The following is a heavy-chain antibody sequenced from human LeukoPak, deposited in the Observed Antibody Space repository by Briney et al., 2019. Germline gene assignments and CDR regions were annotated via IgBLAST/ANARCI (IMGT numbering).Heavy chain of an antibody. CDR3: ARGTTGIAAAGTSPPDY. V-gene: IGHV1-24*01. Sequence: ASVKVSCKVSGYTLTELSMHWVRQAPGKGLEWMGGFDPEDGETIYAQKFQGRVTITADKSTSTAYMELSSLRSEDTAVYYCARGTTGIAAAGTSPPDYWGQGTLVTVSS. CDR1: GYTLTELS. D-gene: IGHD6-13*01. J-gene: IGHJ4*02. CDR2: FDPEDGET.